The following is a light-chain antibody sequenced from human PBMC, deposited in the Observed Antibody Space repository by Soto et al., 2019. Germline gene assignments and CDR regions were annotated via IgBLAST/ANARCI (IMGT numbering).Light chain of an antibody. V-gene: IGKV3-20*01. Sequence: EIVLTQSPGTLSLSPWERATLSCRASQSITSNYLAWYQQKPGQAPRLLIYGPSSRAMGIPHRFSGSGSGTDFTLTISRLEPEDFAVYYCQHYGSSPFTFGGGTKVDIK. CDR2: GPS. CDR1: QSITSNY. CDR3: QHYGSSPFT. J-gene: IGKJ4*01.